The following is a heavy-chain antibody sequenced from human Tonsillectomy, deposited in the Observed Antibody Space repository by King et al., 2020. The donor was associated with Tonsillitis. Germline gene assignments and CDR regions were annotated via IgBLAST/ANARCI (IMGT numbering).Heavy chain of an antibody. V-gene: IGHV4-34*01. CDR3: ARVMDFGFSYFAH. Sequence: VQLQQWGAGLLKPSETLSLTCAVYGGSFSAYYWSWIRQPPGKGLEWIGEINHSGSTNYNPSLKSRVTISLDTSKSQFSLKLSSVTAADTAVYYCARVMDFGFSYFAHWGQGALVTVSS. CDR1: GGSFSAYY. CDR2: INHSGST. J-gene: IGHJ4*02. D-gene: IGHD2-8*01.